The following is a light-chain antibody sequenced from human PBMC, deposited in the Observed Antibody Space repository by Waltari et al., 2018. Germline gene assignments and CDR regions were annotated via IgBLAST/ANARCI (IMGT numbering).Light chain of an antibody. V-gene: IGLV2-14*01. J-gene: IGLJ2*01. CDR1: SSDVGRSNW. CDR3: SSYTSRHTML. CDR2: DVS. Sequence: QSALTQPASVSGSPGQSIAISCPGTSSDVGRSNWVSWYQQNPGNPPKVLIFDVSNRPSGVSNRFSGSKSGNTASLTISGLQAEDEADYYCSSYTSRHTMLFGGGTKLTVL.